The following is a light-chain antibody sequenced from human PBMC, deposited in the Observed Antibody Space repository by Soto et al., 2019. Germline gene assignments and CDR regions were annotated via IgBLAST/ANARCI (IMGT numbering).Light chain of an antibody. Sequence: EIVLTQSPGTLSLSPGEGATLSCRASQSVSSSSLTWYQQKRGQAPRLLIYGASTRSTGIPDTFSVSGSWTDFTLTISSLEPEYFAVYYCNQYHSSFTFGGGTKVEIK. J-gene: IGKJ4*01. CDR1: QSVSSSS. CDR2: GAS. V-gene: IGKV3-20*01. CDR3: NQYHSSFT.